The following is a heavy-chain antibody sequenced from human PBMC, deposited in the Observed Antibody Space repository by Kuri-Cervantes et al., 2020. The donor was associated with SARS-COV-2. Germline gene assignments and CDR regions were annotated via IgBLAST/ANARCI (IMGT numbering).Heavy chain of an antibody. D-gene: IGHD3-3*01. CDR1: GGSISSHY. CDR2: IYYSGST. J-gene: IGHJ6*03. CDR3: ARGRYDFWSGYYAAYYYYYMDV. V-gene: IGHV4-59*11. Sequence: SETLSLTCTVSGGSISSHYWSWIRQPPGKGLEWIGYIYYSGSTNYNPSLKSRVTISVDTSKNQFSLKLSSVTAADTAVYYCARGRYDFWSGYYAAYYYYYMDVWGKGTTVTVSS.